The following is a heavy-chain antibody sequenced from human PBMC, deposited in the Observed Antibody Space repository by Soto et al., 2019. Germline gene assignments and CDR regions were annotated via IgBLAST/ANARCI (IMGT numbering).Heavy chain of an antibody. CDR2: IIPIFGTA. V-gene: IGHV1-69*12. D-gene: IGHD1-1*01. CDR3: ARNGRTGTLYFSGMDV. CDR1: GGTFSSYA. Sequence: QVQLVQSGAEVKKPGSSVKVSCKASGGTFSSYAISWVRQAPGQGLEWMGGIIPIFGTANYAQNFQGRVTITADESTSKAYMELSSLRSEDTAVYYCARNGRTGTLYFSGMDVWGQGTTVTVA. J-gene: IGHJ6*02.